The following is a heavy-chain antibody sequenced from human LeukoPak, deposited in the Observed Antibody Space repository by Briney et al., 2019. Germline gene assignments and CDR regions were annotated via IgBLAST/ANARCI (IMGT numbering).Heavy chain of an antibody. V-gene: IGHV3-7*05. CDR3: ARGPRGLHGYSYGYYFDY. Sequence: PGGSLRLSCAASGFTFSSYWMSWVRQAPGKGLEWVANIKQDGSEKYYVDSVKGRFTISRDNAKNLLYLQMNSLRAEDTAVYYCARGPRGLHGYSYGYYFDYWGQGTLVTVSS. CDR1: GFTFSSYW. J-gene: IGHJ4*02. D-gene: IGHD5-18*01. CDR2: IKQDGSEK.